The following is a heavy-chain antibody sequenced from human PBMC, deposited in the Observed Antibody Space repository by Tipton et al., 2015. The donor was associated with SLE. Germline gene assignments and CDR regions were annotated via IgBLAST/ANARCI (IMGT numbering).Heavy chain of an antibody. CDR2: IYTSGGT. J-gene: IGHJ3*02. CDR3: ARNFYGGNSAFDI. D-gene: IGHD4-23*01. CDR1: GGSFSGYY. Sequence: TLSLTCAVYGGSFSGYYWSWIRQPPGKGLEWIGRIYTSGGTNYNPSLKSRVTISVDTSKNQFSLKLSSVTAADTAVYYCARNFYGGNSAFDIWGQGTMVTVSS. V-gene: IGHV4-59*10.